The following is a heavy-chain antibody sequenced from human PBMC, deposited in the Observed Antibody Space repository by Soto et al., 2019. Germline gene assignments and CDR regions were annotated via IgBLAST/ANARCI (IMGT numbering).Heavy chain of an antibody. V-gene: IGHV3-74*02. CDR2: MDEDGGTT. CDR1: GLTFSSYC. Sequence: EVQLVESGGGLVRPGGSLRLSCAASGLTFSSYCMHWVRQVPGKGLVWVSRMDEDGGTTDYADSVKGRFTISRDNAKNTLYLQMNSLSVEDTAVYYCASDLSGRADVWGQGTTVTVSS. D-gene: IGHD3-10*01. CDR3: ASDLSGRADV. J-gene: IGHJ6*02.